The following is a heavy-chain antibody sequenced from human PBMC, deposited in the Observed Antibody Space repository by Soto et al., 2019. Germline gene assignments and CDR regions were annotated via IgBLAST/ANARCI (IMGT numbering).Heavy chain of an antibody. D-gene: IGHD5-12*01. Sequence: SETLSLTCTVSGGSISSSSYYWGWIRQSPGKGLEWIGSFYYSGSTYHSPSLKSRVTISGDTSKKQISLRLSSVTATDTAVYYCARISVASRYMDVWGKGATVTVSS. J-gene: IGHJ6*03. CDR1: GGSISSSSYY. CDR2: FYYSGST. V-gene: IGHV4-39*01. CDR3: ARISVASRYMDV.